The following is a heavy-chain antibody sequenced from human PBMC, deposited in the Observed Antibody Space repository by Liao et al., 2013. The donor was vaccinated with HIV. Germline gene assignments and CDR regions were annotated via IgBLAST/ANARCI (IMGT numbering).Heavy chain of an antibody. D-gene: IGHD3-3*01. V-gene: IGHV4-34*01. CDR1: GGSFSGYY. Sequence: QVQLQQWGAGLLKPSETLSLTCAVYGGSFSGYYWSWIRQPPGKGLEWIGEINHRGRTNYNPSLKSRVTISVDTSKNQFSLKLSSVTAADTAVYYCAGFHYDFWSGYYGQFDYWGQGTLVTVSS. J-gene: IGHJ4*02. CDR3: AGFHYDFWSGYYGQFDY. CDR2: INHRGRT.